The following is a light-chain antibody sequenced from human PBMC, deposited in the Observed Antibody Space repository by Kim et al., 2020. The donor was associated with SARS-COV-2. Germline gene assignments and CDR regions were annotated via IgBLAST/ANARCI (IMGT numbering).Light chain of an antibody. Sequence: QSALTQHASVSGSPGQTITISCTGTSSDVGSYNLVSWYQQHPGKAPKLMIYEVSNRPSGVSNRFSGSKSGNTASLTISGLQAEDEADYYCCSYAGSINFVFGGGTKVTV. CDR3: CSYAGSINFV. CDR1: SSDVGSYNL. J-gene: IGLJ2*01. CDR2: EVS. V-gene: IGLV2-23*02.